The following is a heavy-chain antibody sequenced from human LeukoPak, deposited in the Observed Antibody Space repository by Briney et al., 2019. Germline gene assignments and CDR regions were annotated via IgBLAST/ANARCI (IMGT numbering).Heavy chain of an antibody. CDR1: GGSISSGGYS. D-gene: IGHD6-19*01. J-gene: IGHJ5*02. V-gene: IGHV4-31*03. CDR3: ATSIAVAGRPEDRFDP. CDR2: IYYSGST. Sequence: PSQTLSLTCTVSGGSISSGGYSWSWIRQHPGKGLEWIGYIYYSGSTNYNPSLKSRVTISVDTSKNQFSLKLSSVTAADTAVYYCATSIAVAGRPEDRFDPWGQGTLVTVSS.